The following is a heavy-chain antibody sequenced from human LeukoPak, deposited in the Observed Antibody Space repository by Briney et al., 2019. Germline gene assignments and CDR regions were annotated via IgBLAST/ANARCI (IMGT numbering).Heavy chain of an antibody. CDR1: GFTFSNYW. Sequence: GGSLRLSCAASGFTFSNYWMTWLRQAPGKGLEGVANMNQDGNDKHYADSVKGRFTISRDNAKNSLYLQMNGLRAEDTAVYSCANYHENSGYFAFDHWGQGTLVTVSS. CDR3: ANYHENSGYFAFDH. V-gene: IGHV3-7*01. D-gene: IGHD3-22*01. CDR2: MNQDGNDK. J-gene: IGHJ4*02.